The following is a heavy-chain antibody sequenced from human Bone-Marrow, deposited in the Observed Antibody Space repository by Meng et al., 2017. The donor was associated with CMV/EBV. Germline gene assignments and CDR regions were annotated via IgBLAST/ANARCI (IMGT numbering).Heavy chain of an antibody. Sequence: GESLKISCAASGFTFGSYAMSWVRQAPGKGLEWVSAISGSGGSTYYADSVKGRFTISRDNSKNTLYLQMNSLRAEDTAVYYCAKNTIQLGYCSGGSCYGTDYWGQGTLVTVSS. CDR2: ISGSGGST. CDR3: AKNTIQLGYCSGGSCYGTDY. CDR1: GFTFGSYA. D-gene: IGHD2-15*01. J-gene: IGHJ4*02. V-gene: IGHV3-23*01.